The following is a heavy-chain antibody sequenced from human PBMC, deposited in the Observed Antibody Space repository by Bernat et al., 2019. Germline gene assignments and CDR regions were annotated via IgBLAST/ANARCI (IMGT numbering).Heavy chain of an antibody. CDR3: TTDRPHSGMTDFVY. CDR1: GVTFSDLW. CDR2: IKSKYDGGTT. J-gene: IGHJ4*01. D-gene: IGHD6-19*01. V-gene: IGHV3-15*01. Sequence: EVHLVESGGDLVKLGESLRLSCAASGVTFSDLWMSWVRQAPGKGPEWVGRIKSKYDGGTTIYAAPVTGRFTISRDDSKDTLYLQMNSLKVEDTAVYYCTTDRPHSGMTDFVYWGHGTQVTVSS.